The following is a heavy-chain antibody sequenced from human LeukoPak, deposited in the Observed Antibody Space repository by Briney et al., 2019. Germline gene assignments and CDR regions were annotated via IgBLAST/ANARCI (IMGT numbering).Heavy chain of an antibody. Sequence: GGSLRLSCAASGFTISSHYMSWVRQAPGKGLEWVSVIYSGGGTYYADSVKGRLTISRDNAKNSLYLQMNSLRAEDTAVYYCARSAGHFDYWGQGTLVTVSS. J-gene: IGHJ4*02. CDR1: GFTISSHY. D-gene: IGHD6-13*01. CDR3: ARSAGHFDY. CDR2: IYSGGGT. V-gene: IGHV3-53*01.